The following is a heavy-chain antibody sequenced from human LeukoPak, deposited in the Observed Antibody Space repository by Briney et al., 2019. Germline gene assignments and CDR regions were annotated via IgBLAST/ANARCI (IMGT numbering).Heavy chain of an antibody. Sequence: GGSLRLSCAASRISDYMIWVRQAPGTGLEWVSVIYTGDNTYYANSVKGRFTISRDNSRIMLYLQMNSLRAEDTSVYYCASSTSTPGGFDFWGQGTLVTVSS. CDR1: RISDY. J-gene: IGHJ4*02. D-gene: IGHD2-2*01. CDR3: ASSTSTPGGFDF. CDR2: IYTGDNT. V-gene: IGHV3-66*01.